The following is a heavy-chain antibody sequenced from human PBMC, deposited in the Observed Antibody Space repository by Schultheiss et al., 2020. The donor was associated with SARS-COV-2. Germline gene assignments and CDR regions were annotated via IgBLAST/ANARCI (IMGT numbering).Heavy chain of an antibody. CDR3: ARGGWFLDIDY. CDR2: INHSGST. D-gene: IGHD3-10*01. V-gene: IGHV4-4*02. J-gene: IGHJ4*02. Sequence: SETLSLTCAVSGGSISSSNWWSWVRQPPGKGLEWIGEINHSGSTNYNPSLKSRVTISVDTSKNQFSLKLSSVTAADTAVYYCARGGWFLDIDYWGQGTLVTVSS. CDR1: GGSISSSNW.